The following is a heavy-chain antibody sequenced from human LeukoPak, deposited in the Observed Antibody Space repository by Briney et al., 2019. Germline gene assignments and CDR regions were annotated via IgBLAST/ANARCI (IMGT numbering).Heavy chain of an antibody. Sequence: SETLSLTSAVSDYTISSGYYWGWIRQPPRKGLEWIASSYNSGGTYYNPSLRSRVTISLATSKNQFSLKLSSVTAADTAVYYCARFRRYCSSTSCYDLGFYYYYMDVWGKGTTVTVSS. V-gene: IGHV4-38-2*01. CDR2: SYNSGGT. J-gene: IGHJ6*03. CDR3: ARFRRYCSSTSCYDLGFYYYYMDV. D-gene: IGHD2-2*01. CDR1: DYTISSGYY.